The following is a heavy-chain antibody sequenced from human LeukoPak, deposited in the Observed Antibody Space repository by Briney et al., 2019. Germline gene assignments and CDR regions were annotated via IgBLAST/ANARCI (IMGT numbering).Heavy chain of an antibody. Sequence: GGSLRLSCAASGFTFSRYWMHWVRQAPGKGLVWVSRIDSDGSNTRYAESVKGRFTISRDNAKNTLYLQMNSLRAEDTAVYYCARAEKPISMVRGVMQRNGFDIWGQGTMVTVSS. D-gene: IGHD3-10*01. CDR2: IDSDGSNT. J-gene: IGHJ3*02. V-gene: IGHV3-74*01. CDR1: GFTFSRYW. CDR3: ARAEKPISMVRGVMQRNGFDI.